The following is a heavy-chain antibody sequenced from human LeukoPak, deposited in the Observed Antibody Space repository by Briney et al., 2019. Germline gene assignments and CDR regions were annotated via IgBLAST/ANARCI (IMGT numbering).Heavy chain of an antibody. V-gene: IGHV1-8*01. CDR3: ARPGYGSGGNWFDP. J-gene: IGHJ5*02. CDR1: GYTFTSYG. CDR2: MNPNSGNT. Sequence: GASVKVSCKASGYTFTSYGINWVRQATGQGLEWMGWMNPNSGNTGYAQKFQGRVTMTRNTSISTAYMELSSLRSEDTAVYYCARPGYGSGGNWFDPWGQGTLVIVSS. D-gene: IGHD3-10*01.